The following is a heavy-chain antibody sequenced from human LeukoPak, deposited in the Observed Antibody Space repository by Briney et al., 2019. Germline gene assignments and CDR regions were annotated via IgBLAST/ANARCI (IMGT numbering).Heavy chain of an antibody. CDR1: GGSISNYY. CDR2: ISYSGST. V-gene: IGHV4-59*01. CDR3: ARQRYATTSQVDS. J-gene: IGHJ4*02. D-gene: IGHD2-2*01. Sequence: SETLSLTCTVSGGSISNYYWNWIRQSPGKGLEWIGYISYSGSTNYNPSLKSRVTISVDTSKNQFSLKLTSVTAADTAVYYCARQRYATTSQVDSRGQGTLVTVSS.